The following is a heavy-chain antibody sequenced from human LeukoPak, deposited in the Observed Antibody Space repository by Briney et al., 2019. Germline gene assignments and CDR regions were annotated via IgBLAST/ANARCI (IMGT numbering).Heavy chain of an antibody. CDR2: IRYDGSNK. J-gene: IGHJ4*02. CDR1: GFTFSSFG. D-gene: IGHD3-10*01. CDR3: AKDRGGFGEAGYFDY. V-gene: IGHV3-30*02. Sequence: PGGSLRLSCAASGFTFSSFGMHWVRQAPGKGLEWVAFIRYDGSNKYYADSVKGRFTISRDNSKNTLYLQMNSLRAEDTAVYYCAKDRGGFGEAGYFDYWGQGTLVTVSS.